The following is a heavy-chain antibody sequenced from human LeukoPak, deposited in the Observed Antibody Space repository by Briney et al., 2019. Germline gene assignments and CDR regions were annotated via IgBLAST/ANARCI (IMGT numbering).Heavy chain of an antibody. CDR3: AKTGGGGMTGAFDI. CDR2: TYSGGST. CDR1: GLTVSSNY. Sequence: GGSLRLSCAVSGLTVSSNYMSWVRQAPGKGLEWVAVTYSGGSTYYADSVKGRFTISRDNSKNTLCLQMNSLRAEDTAVYYCAKTGGGGMTGAFDIWGQGTMVTVSS. D-gene: IGHD3-9*01. V-gene: IGHV3-53*01. J-gene: IGHJ3*02.